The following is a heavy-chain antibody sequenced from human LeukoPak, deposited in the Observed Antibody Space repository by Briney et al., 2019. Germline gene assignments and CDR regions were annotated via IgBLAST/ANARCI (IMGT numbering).Heavy chain of an antibody. D-gene: IGHD3-10*01. CDR2: ISGSGGST. V-gene: IGHV3-23*01. CDR3: AKEMSASPNYYGSGSYYNAFDY. J-gene: IGHJ4*02. CDR1: GFTFSSYA. Sequence: PGGSLRLSCAASGFTFSSYAMRWVRQAPGKGLEWVSAISGSGGSTYYADSVKGRFIISRDNSKNTLYLQMNSLRAEDTAVYYCAKEMSASPNYYGSGSYYNAFDYWGQGTLVTVSS.